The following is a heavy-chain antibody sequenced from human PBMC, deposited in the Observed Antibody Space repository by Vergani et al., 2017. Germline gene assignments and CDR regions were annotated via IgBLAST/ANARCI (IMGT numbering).Heavy chain of an antibody. CDR3: ARDLRLLYNRFDP. CDR1: GFTFNQYG. D-gene: IGHD1-14*01. Sequence: QVQLVEPGGGVVQPGRSLRLSCAAPGFTFNQYGMHWVRQAPGKGLEWVAVTWYDGNNKQYADSVKGRFTISRDTSKSTMYLQMNSLRDEDTGVYYCARDLRLLYNRFDPWGQGTLVTVSS. CDR2: TWYDGNNK. V-gene: IGHV3-33*01. J-gene: IGHJ5*02.